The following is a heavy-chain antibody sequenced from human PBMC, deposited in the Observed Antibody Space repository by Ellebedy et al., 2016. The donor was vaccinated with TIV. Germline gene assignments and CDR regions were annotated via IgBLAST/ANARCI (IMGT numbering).Heavy chain of an antibody. CDR1: GGSFSNYQ. CDR2: INESGFT. D-gene: IGHD1-1*01. CDR3: AVAGGTANYYYGLDV. Sequence: MPSETLSLTCAVSGGSFSNYQWTWIRQTPGTGLEWIGEINESGFTKYNPSLKSRVTVSIDTSKNQFSLKLNSVTAADTAVYYCAVAGGTANYYYGLDVWGQGTPVTVSS. J-gene: IGHJ6*02. V-gene: IGHV4-34*01.